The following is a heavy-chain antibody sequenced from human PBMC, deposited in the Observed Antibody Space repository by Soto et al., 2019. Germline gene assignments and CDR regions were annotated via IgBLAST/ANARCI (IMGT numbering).Heavy chain of an antibody. CDR3: AKDQDSGWYEDAFDI. Sequence: GSLRLSCAASGFTFSSYGMHWVRQAPGKGLEWVAVISYDRSNKYYADSVKGRFTISRDNSKNTLYLQMNSLRAEDTAVYYCAKDQDSGWYEDAFDIWGQGTMVTVSS. J-gene: IGHJ3*02. D-gene: IGHD6-19*01. CDR2: ISYDRSNK. CDR1: GFTFSSYG. V-gene: IGHV3-30*18.